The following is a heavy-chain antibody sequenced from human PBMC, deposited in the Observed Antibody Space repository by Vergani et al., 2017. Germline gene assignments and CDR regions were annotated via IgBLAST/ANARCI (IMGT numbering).Heavy chain of an antibody. CDR3: ATPQTVTTGGMEV. Sequence: EVQLVQSGAEVKKPGATMKISCKVSGYTFTDHYMHWVKQAPGKGLEWMVLVDPEDGETIYAEKFKGRVTIAADTSTDTPHLELSSLRSVDTAVYYCATPQTVTTGGMEVWGQGTTVIVSS. D-gene: IGHD4-17*01. J-gene: IGHJ6*02. V-gene: IGHV1-69-2*01. CDR2: VDPEDGET. CDR1: GYTFTDHY.